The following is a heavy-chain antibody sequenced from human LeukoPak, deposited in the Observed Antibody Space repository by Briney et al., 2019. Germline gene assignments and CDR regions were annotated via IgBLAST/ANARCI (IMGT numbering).Heavy chain of an antibody. CDR3: ARGPRIAARPVDY. J-gene: IGHJ4*02. CDR1: GFTFSRYW. CDR2: ISYDGSNK. Sequence: PGGSLRLSCAASGFTFSRYWMSWVRQAPGKGLEWVAVISYDGSNKYYADSVKGRFTISRDNSKNTLYVQMNSLRAEDTAVYYCARGPRIAARPVDYWGQGTLVTVSS. V-gene: IGHV3-30*03. D-gene: IGHD6-6*01.